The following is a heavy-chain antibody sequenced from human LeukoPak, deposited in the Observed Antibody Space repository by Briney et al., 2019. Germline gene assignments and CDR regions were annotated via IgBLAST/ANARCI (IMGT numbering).Heavy chain of an antibody. CDR2: IYSSGNT. Sequence: SETLSLTCTVSGGSISSYYWSWIRQSPGKGLEWIGYIYSSGNTNYNPSLNSRVTISIDTSKKQFSLNLSSVTAADTAVYFCARVAAAGTRPFFDYWDQGTLVTVSS. J-gene: IGHJ4*02. CDR3: ARVAAAGTRPFFDY. CDR1: GGSISSYY. V-gene: IGHV4-59*13. D-gene: IGHD6-13*01.